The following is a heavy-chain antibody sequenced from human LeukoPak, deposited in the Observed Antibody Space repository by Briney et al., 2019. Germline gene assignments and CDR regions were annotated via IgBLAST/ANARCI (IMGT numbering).Heavy chain of an antibody. Sequence: PSETLSLTCTVSGGSISSSSYYWGWIRQPPGKGLEWIGSIYYSGYTYYNPSVESRVTISVDTSKNQFSLKLSSVTAADTAVYYCAGGYYYMDVWGKGTTVTISS. CDR3: AGGYYYMDV. V-gene: IGHV4-39*07. CDR2: IYYSGYT. J-gene: IGHJ6*03. D-gene: IGHD3-16*01. CDR1: GGSISSSSYY.